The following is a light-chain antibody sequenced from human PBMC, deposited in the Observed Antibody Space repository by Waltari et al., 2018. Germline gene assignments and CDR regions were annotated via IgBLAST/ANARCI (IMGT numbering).Light chain of an antibody. V-gene: IGLV1-44*01. CDR2: NNT. J-gene: IGLJ2*01. CDR1: SSNVGSNT. Sequence: QSVLTQPPSASATPGQRVTIHCSGSSSNVGSNTVNWYQQLPGTAPKLLIYNNTQRPSGVPDRFSGSKSGTSASLAISGLQSEDEADYYCAAWDDNVNGPVFGGGTKLAVL. CDR3: AAWDDNVNGPV.